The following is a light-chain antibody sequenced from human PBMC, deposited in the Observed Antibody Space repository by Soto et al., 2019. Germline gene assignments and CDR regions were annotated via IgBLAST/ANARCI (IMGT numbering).Light chain of an antibody. J-gene: IGKJ1*01. V-gene: IGKV1-39*01. CDR1: QSISSY. CDR3: QQYDSYPWT. CDR2: AAS. Sequence: DIQMTQSPSSLSESVGDRVTITCMASQSISSYLNWYQQKPGKDPNLLIYAASSLQSGVPSRFSGSGSGTEFTLTISRLQPDDCATYYGQQYDSYPWTFGQGTKLDIK.